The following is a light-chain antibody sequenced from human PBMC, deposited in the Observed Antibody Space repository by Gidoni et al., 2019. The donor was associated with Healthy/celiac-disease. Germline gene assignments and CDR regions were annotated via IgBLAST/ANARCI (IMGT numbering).Light chain of an antibody. CDR1: QSISSY. CDR2: AAS. Sequence: SQSISSYLNWYQQKPGKAPKLLIYAASSLQSGVPSRFSGSGSGTDFTLTISSLQPEDFATYYCQQSYSTPRTFXXXTKLEIK. J-gene: IGKJ2*01. V-gene: IGKV1-39*01. CDR3: QQSYSTPRT.